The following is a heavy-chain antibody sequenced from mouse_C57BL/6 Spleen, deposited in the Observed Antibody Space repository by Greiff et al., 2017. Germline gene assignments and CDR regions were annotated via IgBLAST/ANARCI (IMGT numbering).Heavy chain of an antibody. CDR2: ISSGGDYI. D-gene: IGHD1-1*01. V-gene: IGHV5-9-1*02. CDR3: TRVDYGSSYPWYFDV. Sequence: EVKLVESGEGLVKPGGSLKLSCAASGFTFSSYAMSWVRQTPEKRLEWVAYISSGGDYIYYADTVKGRFTISRDNARNTLYLQMSSLKSEDTAMYYCTRVDYGSSYPWYFDVWGTGTTVTVSS. CDR1: GFTFSSYA. J-gene: IGHJ1*03.